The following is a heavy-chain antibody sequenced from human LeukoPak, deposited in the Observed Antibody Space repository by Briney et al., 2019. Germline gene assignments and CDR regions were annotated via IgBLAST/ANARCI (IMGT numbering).Heavy chain of an antibody. CDR1: GYTFTSYA. CDR3: ARGHTVTYYYYMDV. D-gene: IGHD4-17*01. V-gene: IGHV7-4-1*02. J-gene: IGHJ6*03. CDR2: INTNTGNP. Sequence: ASVKVSCKASGYTFTSYAMNWVRQAPGQGLEWMGWINTNTGNPTYAQGFTGRFVFSLDTSVSTAYLQISSLKAEDTAVYYCARGHTVTYYYYMDVWGKGTTVTVSS.